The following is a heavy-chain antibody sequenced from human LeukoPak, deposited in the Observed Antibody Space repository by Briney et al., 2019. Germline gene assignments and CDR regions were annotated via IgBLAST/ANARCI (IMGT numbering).Heavy chain of an antibody. CDR2: ISGCGCST. Sequence: GGALKLSFSGSGFTFSSYAMSWVRQAPGKGVEWVSAISGCGCSTYYADSVKGRFTISRDNSKNTLYLQMNSLRAEDTAVYYCAKDFDVLANWGQGTLVTVSS. D-gene: IGHD3-9*01. J-gene: IGHJ4*02. CDR3: AKDFDVLAN. V-gene: IGHV3-23*01. CDR1: GFTFSSYA.